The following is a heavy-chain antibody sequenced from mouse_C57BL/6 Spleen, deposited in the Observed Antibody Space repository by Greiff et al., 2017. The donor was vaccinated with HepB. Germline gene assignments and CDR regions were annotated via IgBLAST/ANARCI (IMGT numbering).Heavy chain of an antibody. V-gene: IGHV1-76*01. CDR2: IYPGSVNT. CDR1: GYTFTDYY. Sequence: QVQLKESGAVLVRSGASVLLSCKASGYTFTDYYINWVKQRPGQGLEWISRIYPGSVNTYYNEKFKGKATLTAEKSSSTADMQLSSLTSEDSAVYFWARGDSNFDYWNKGNTLTDSS. J-gene: IGHJ2*01. CDR3: ARGDSNFDY. D-gene: IGHD2-5*01.